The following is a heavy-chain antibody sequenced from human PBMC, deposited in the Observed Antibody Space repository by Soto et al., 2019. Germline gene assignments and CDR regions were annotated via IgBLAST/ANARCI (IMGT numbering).Heavy chain of an antibody. CDR3: AKHYDYGDYRANDAFDI. CDR2: IYYSGST. CDR1: GGSISCGGYY. J-gene: IGHJ3*02. V-gene: IGHV4-31*03. D-gene: IGHD4-17*01. Sequence: QVQLQESGPGLVKPSQTLSLTCTVSGGSISCGGYYWSWIRQHPGKGLEWMGYIYYSGSTYYNPSLKSRVTISVDTSKNQFSLKLSSVTAADTAVYYCAKHYDYGDYRANDAFDIWGQGTMVTVSS.